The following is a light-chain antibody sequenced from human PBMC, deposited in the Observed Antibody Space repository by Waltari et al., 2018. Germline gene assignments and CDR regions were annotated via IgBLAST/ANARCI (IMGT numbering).Light chain of an antibody. J-gene: IGLJ1*01. V-gene: IGLV2-14*01. CDR2: EVT. CDR3: SSYRSSSTLRYV. Sequence: QSALTQPASVSGSPGQSITISCTGTRSHVGGYNYVSWYQQHPGKAPKLMIYEVTNRPSGVSNRFSGSKSGNTASLTISGLQAEDEADYYCSSYRSSSTLRYVFGTGTKVTVI. CDR1: RSHVGGYNY.